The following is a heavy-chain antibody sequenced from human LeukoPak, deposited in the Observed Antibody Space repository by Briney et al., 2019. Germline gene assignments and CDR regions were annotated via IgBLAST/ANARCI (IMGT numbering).Heavy chain of an antibody. CDR1: GFTFDDYG. CDR3: ARDDDYGGNGDY. V-gene: IGHV3-20*04. Sequence: GGSLRLSCAASGFTFDDYGMSWVRQAPGKGLEWVSGINWNGGSTGYADSVKGRFTISRDNARNSLYLQMNSLRGEDTALYYCARDDDYGGNGDYWGQGTLVTVSS. D-gene: IGHD4-23*01. CDR2: INWNGGST. J-gene: IGHJ4*02.